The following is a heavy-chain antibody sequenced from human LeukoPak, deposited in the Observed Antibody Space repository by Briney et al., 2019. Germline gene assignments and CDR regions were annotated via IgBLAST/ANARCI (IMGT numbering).Heavy chain of an antibody. D-gene: IGHD3-22*01. J-gene: IGHJ4*02. Sequence: GRSLRLSCAASGFTFSSYAMHWVRQAPGKGLEWVAVISYDGSNKYYADSVKGRFTISRDNSKNTLYLQMNSLRAEDTAVYYCARGSDRYDSSGYYDYWGQGTLVTVSS. CDR2: ISYDGSNK. CDR1: GFTFSSYA. V-gene: IGHV3-30-3*01. CDR3: ARGSDRYDSSGYYDY.